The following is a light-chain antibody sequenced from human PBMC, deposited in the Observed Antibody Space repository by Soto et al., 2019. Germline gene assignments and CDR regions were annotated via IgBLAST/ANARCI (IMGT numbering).Light chain of an antibody. Sequence: QSALTQPPSASGSPGQSVTMSCTGTSTDVGGYDYVSWYQQHPGKGPKLIIYEVTKRPSGVPDRFSGSKSGNTASLTVSGLQSEDEAEYYCSSPGGANNVIFGGGTKLTVL. CDR1: STDVGGYDY. CDR2: EVT. J-gene: IGLJ2*01. V-gene: IGLV2-8*01. CDR3: SSPGGANNVI.